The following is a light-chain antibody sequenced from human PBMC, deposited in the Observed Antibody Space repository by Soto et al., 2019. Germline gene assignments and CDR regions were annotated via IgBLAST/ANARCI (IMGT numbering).Light chain of an antibody. V-gene: IGLV2-14*01. CDR1: SSDVGGYNY. Sequence: QSVLTQPASVSGSPGQSITISCTGTSSDVGGYNYVSWYQQHPGKVPKLMIYEVSNRPSGVSNRFSGSKSGNTASLTISGLQAEDEADYYCSSYTSSSPVVFGGGTKLTVL. CDR3: SSYTSSSPVV. CDR2: EVS. J-gene: IGLJ2*01.